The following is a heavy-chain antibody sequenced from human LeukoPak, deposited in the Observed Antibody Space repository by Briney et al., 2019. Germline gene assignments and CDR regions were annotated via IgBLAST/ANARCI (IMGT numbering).Heavy chain of an antibody. V-gene: IGHV4-59*01. CDR3: ASNTGTVFDY. J-gene: IGHJ4*02. CDR1: GGSISSYY. CDR2: IYYSGST. Sequence: SETLSLTCTVSGGSISSYYWSWIRQPPGKGLEWIGYIYYSGSTEYNPSLRSRVTISLEMSKHQFSLNLTSVTAADTAVYYCASNTGTVFDYWGQGALVTVS. D-gene: IGHD7-27*01.